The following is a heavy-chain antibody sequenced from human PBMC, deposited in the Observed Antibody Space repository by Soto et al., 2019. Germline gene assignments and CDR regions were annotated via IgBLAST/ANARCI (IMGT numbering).Heavy chain of an antibody. J-gene: IGHJ4*02. V-gene: IGHV4-30-4*01. CDR2: IYYSGST. CDR3: ARGAHSGSYYPVFDY. CDR1: GGSISSGDYY. D-gene: IGHD1-26*01. Sequence: LSLTCTVSGGSISSGDYYWSWIRQPPGKGLEWIGYIYYSGSTNYNPSLKSRVTISVDTSKNQFSLKLSSVTAADTAVYYCARGAHSGSYYPVFDYWGRGTRVTVSS.